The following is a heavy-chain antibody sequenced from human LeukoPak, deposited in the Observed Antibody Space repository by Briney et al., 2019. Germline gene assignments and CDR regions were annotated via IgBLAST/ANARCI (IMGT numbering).Heavy chain of an antibody. V-gene: IGHV3-23*01. Sequence: GGSLRLSCAASGFTFSSHAMSWVRQAPGKGLEWVSDINGSGSSTYYADSVKGRFTVSRDNSKNTLYLQMNSLRAEDTAVYYCAKLQWEPPDHWGQGTLVTVSS. CDR3: AKLQWEPPDH. CDR2: INGSGSST. CDR1: GFTFSSHA. J-gene: IGHJ4*02. D-gene: IGHD1-26*01.